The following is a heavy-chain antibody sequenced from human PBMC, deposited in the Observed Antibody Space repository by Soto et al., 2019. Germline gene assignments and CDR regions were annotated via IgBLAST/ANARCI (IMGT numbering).Heavy chain of an antibody. Sequence: GSLSLSCAASGFTFSDYYMSWVRQAPGKGLEWVSYISSSSSYTKYADSVKGRFPISRDNAKNSLYLQMNSLRAEDTAVYYCAREMDVVVVAANNGMDVWGQGTTVTVSS. CDR2: ISSSSSYT. V-gene: IGHV3-11*06. CDR3: AREMDVVVVAANNGMDV. J-gene: IGHJ6*02. CDR1: GFTFSDYY. D-gene: IGHD2-15*01.